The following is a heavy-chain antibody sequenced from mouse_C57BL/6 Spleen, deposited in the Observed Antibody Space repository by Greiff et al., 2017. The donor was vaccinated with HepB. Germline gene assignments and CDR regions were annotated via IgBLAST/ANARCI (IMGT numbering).Heavy chain of an antibody. CDR1: GYTFTDYN. CDR3: ARPYLFSYAMDY. D-gene: IGHD5-5*01. V-gene: IGHV1-18*01. J-gene: IGHJ4*01. CDR2: INPNNGGT. Sequence: EVQLQQSGPELVKPGASVKIPCKASGYTFTDYNMDWVKQSHGKSLEWIGDINPNNGGTIYNQKFKGKATLTVDKSSSTAYMELRSLTSEDTAVYYCARPYLFSYAMDYWGQGTSVTVSS.